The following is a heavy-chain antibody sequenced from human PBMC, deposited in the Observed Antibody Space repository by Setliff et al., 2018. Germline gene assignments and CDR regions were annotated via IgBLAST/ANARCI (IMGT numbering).Heavy chain of an antibody. V-gene: IGHV1-3*01. CDR3: AREFTRYYNFWSAHRYYMDV. Sequence: ASVKVSCKASGYTFTSYAMHWVRQAPGQRLEWMGWINAGNGNTKYSQRFQGRVTITRDTSASTAYMELSSLRSEDTAVYYCAREFTRYYNFWSAHRYYMDVRGKGTTVTVSS. CDR1: GYTFTSYA. D-gene: IGHD3-3*01. J-gene: IGHJ6*03. CDR2: INAGNGNT.